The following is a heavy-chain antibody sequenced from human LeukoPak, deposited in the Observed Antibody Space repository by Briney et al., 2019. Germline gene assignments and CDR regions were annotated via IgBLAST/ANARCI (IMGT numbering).Heavy chain of an antibody. D-gene: IGHD6-19*01. CDR3: ARVSSGWYRDTFDI. CDR1: GFTFSSHW. Sequence: GGSLRLSCAASGFTFSSHWMHWVRQVPGKGLVWVSRINYDGSSAGYADSVKGRFTISRDNAKNTLFLQMNSLRAEDTAVYYCARVSSGWYRDTFDIWGQGTLDTVSS. J-gene: IGHJ3*02. V-gene: IGHV3-74*01. CDR2: INYDGSSA.